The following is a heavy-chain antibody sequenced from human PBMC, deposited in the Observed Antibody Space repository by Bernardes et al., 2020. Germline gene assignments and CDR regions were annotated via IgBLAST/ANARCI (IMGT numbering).Heavy chain of an antibody. J-gene: IGHJ4*02. V-gene: IGHV2-26*01. CDR1: GFSLRNSMMG. Sequence: SGPTLVKPTETLTLTCSVSGFSLRNSMMGVSWIRQPPVKALEWLAHIFPNDDKSYSTFLNERLTISKDTSRGLVVLNMTNMDPMDTATYYCARTLRFLEQNAGFIDSWGQGTLVTVSS. CDR3: ARTLRFLEQNAGFIDS. D-gene: IGHD3-3*01. CDR2: IFPNDDK.